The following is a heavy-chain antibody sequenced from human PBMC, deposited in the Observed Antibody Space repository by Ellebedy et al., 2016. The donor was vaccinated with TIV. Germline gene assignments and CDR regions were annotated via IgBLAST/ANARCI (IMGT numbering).Heavy chain of an antibody. CDR3: ARGGAAGSSDYYYGMDV. Sequence: MPSETLSLTCTVSGGSISSGDYYWSWIRQPPGKGLEWIGNIYYSGNTDYNPSLKSRVTISVGTSRNQFSLKLTSVTAADTAVYYCARGGAAGSSDYYYGMDVWGQGTTVTVSS. CDR2: IYYSGNT. CDR1: GGSISSGDYY. J-gene: IGHJ6*02. D-gene: IGHD6-13*01. V-gene: IGHV4-30-4*01.